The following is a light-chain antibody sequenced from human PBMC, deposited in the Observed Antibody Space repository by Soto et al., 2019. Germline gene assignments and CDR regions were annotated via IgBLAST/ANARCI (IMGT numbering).Light chain of an antibody. J-gene: IGKJ4*01. CDR2: DAS. CDR1: QSVSSY. CDR3: QQRYSWSCT. V-gene: IGKV3-11*01. Sequence: EIVLTQSPATLSLSPGERATLSCRASQSVSSYLAWYQQKPGQAPRLLIYDASNRATGIPARFSGSGSGTDFTLNISSLEPEDFAVYYCQQRYSWSCTFGGGTKVEI.